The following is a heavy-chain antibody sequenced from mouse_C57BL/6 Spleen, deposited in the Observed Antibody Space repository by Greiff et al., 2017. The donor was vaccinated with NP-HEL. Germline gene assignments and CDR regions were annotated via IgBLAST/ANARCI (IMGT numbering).Heavy chain of an antibody. CDR2: ISDGGSYT. J-gene: IGHJ1*03. CDR3: ARDHDRYWYFDV. CDR1: GFTFSSYA. V-gene: IGHV5-4*01. Sequence: EVQGVESGGGLVKPGGSLKLSCAASGFTFSSYAMSWVRQTPEKRLEWVATISDGGSYTYYPDNVKGRFTISRDNAKNNLYLQMSHLKSEDTAMYYCARDHDRYWYFDVWGTGTTVTVSS. D-gene: IGHD2-3*01.